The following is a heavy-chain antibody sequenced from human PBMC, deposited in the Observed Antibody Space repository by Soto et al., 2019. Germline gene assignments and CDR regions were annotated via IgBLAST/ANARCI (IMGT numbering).Heavy chain of an antibody. CDR3: TTDPAVPIVVVPAARGVRQYNRFDP. CDR2: IKSKTDGGTT. CDR1: GFTFSNAW. V-gene: IGHV3-15*01. J-gene: IGHJ5*02. D-gene: IGHD2-2*01. Sequence: GGSLRLSCAASGFTFSNAWMSWVRQAPGKGLEWVGRIKSKTDGGTTDYAAPVKGRFTISRDDSKNTLYLQMNSLKTEDTAVYYCTTDPAVPIVVVPAARGVRQYNRFDPWGQGTLVTVSS.